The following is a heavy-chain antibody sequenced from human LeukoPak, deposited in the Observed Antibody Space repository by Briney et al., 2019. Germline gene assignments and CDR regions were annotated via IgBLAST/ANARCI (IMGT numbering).Heavy chain of an antibody. J-gene: IGHJ6*03. Sequence: SETLSLTCTVSGGSISSYYWSWIRQPPGKGLEWIGSIYYSGSTYYNPSLKSRVTISVDTSKNQFSLKLTSVTAADTAVYFCARETSQKGAHYMDVWGKGTTVTISS. CDR2: IYYSGST. CDR1: GGSISSYY. CDR3: ARETSQKGAHYMDV. V-gene: IGHV4-59*01. D-gene: IGHD3-16*01.